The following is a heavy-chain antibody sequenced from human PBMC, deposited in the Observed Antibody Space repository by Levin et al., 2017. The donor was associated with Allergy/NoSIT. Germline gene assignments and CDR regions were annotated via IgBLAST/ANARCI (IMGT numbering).Heavy chain of an antibody. Sequence: GGSLRLSCAASGFTFSSYSMNWVRQAPGKGLEWVSSISSSSSYIYYADSVKGRFTISRDNAKNSLYLQMNSLRAEDTAVYYCARRLEWLLNRYYGMDVWGQGTTVTVSS. J-gene: IGHJ6*02. CDR2: ISSSSSYI. D-gene: IGHD3-3*01. V-gene: IGHV3-21*01. CDR1: GFTFSSYS. CDR3: ARRLEWLLNRYYGMDV.